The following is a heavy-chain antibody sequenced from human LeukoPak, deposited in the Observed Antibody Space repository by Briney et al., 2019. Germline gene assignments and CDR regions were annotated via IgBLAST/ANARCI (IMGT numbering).Heavy chain of an antibody. V-gene: IGHV4-34*01. CDR2: INHSGST. J-gene: IGHJ4*02. D-gene: IGHD1-26*01. CDR1: GGSFSGYY. Sequence: PSETLSLTCAVYGGSFSGYYWSWIRQPPGKGLEWIGEINHSGSTNYNPSLKSRVTISVDTSKNQFSLKLSSVTAADTAVYYCARGGGSFDYWGRGTLVTVSS. CDR3: ARGGGSFDY.